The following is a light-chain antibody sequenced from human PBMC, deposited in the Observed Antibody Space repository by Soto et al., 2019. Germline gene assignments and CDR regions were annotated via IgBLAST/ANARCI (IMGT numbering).Light chain of an antibody. CDR2: DAS. CDR3: QQYGSSPLT. V-gene: IGKV3-20*01. J-gene: IGKJ4*01. CDR1: QTVRNNY. Sequence: EIMMKQSPVTLSVSTGERASLSCRASQTVRNNYLAWYQQKPGQAPRLLIYDASSRATGIPDRFSGGGSGTDFTLTISRLEPEDFAVYYCQQYGSSPLTFGGGTKVDIK.